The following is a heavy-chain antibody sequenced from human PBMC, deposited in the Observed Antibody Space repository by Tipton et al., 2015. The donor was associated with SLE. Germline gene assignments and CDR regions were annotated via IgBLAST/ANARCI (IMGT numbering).Heavy chain of an antibody. CDR1: GFTFSSYS. V-gene: IGHV3-7*03. CDR2: IKQDGSEK. J-gene: IGHJ2*01. CDR3: AKDKGSGGITMALYFDL. Sequence: GSLRLSCAASGFTFSSYSMNWVRQAPGKGLEWVASIKQDGSEKYYVDSVKGRFTISRDNAKNSLYLQMNSLRAEDTALYYCAKDKGSGGITMALYFDLWGRGTLVTVSS. D-gene: IGHD3-10*01.